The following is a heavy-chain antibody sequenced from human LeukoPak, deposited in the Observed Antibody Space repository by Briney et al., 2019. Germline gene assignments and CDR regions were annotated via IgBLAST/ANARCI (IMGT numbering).Heavy chain of an antibody. V-gene: IGHV4-34*01. CDR3: ARTRIVGASPLGY. D-gene: IGHD1-26*01. J-gene: IGHJ4*02. Sequence: SETLSLTCTVSGGSISSYYWSWIRQPPGKGLEWIGEINHSGSTNYNPSLKSRVTISVDTSKNQFSLKLSSVTAADTAVYYCARTRIVGASPLGYWGQGTLVTVSS. CDR2: INHSGST. CDR1: GGSISSYY.